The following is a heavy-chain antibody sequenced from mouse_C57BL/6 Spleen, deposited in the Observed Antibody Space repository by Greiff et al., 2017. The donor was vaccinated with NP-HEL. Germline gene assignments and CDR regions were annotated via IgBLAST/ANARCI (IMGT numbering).Heavy chain of an antibody. Sequence: EVQLQQSGPELVKPGDSVKISCKASGYSFTGYFMNWVMQSHGKSLEWIGRINPYNGDTFYNQKFKGKATLTVDKSSSTAHMELRSLTSEDSAVYYCARAEGYKGYFDYWGQGTTLTVSS. CDR3: ARAEGYKGYFDY. CDR2: INPYNGDT. V-gene: IGHV1-20*01. J-gene: IGHJ2*01. D-gene: IGHD1-3*01. CDR1: GYSFTGYF.